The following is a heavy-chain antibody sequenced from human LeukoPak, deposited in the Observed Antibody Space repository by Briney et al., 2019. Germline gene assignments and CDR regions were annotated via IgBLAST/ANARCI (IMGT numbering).Heavy chain of an antibody. Sequence: GGSLRLSCAVSGLTFNNYAMSWVRQAPGKGLEWVSGISCRGASKYYADSVKGRFTISRDNSKNTLYLQMNSLRAEDTAVYYCAKGVVVAPDVTPFDYWGQGTLVTVSS. D-gene: IGHD2-2*01. CDR2: ISCRGASK. V-gene: IGHV3-23*01. J-gene: IGHJ4*02. CDR3: AKGVVVAPDVTPFDY. CDR1: GLTFNNYA.